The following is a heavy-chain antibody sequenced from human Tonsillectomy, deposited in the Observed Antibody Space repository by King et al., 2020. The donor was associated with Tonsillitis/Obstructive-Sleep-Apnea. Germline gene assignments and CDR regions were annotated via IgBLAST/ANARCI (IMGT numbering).Heavy chain of an antibody. CDR2: IYPGDSDT. CDR1: GYSFSTYW. D-gene: IGHD3-10*01. J-gene: IGHJ4*02. CDR3: ARPNTMIRGVISYFDN. V-gene: IGHV5-51*01. Sequence: VQLVESGAEVKKPGESLKISCKGSGYSFSTYWIGWVRQMPGKGLEWMGIIYPGDSDTRYSPSFQGQVTISADKSIHPAYLQWRSLKASDTATYYCARPNTMIRGVISYFDNWGQGTLVTVSS.